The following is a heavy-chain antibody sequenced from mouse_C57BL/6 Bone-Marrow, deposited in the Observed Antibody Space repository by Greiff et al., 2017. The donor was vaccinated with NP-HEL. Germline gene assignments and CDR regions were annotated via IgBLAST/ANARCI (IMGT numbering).Heavy chain of an antibody. CDR3: AKLYYGNYYAMDY. CDR2: IWGGGST. J-gene: IGHJ4*01. V-gene: IGHV2-9*01. D-gene: IGHD2-1*01. Sequence: VKLQESGPGLVAPSQSLSITCTVSGFSLTSYGVDWVRQPPGKGLEWLGVIWGGGSTNYNSALMSRLSISKDNSKSQVFLKMNSLQTDDTAMYYCAKLYYGNYYAMDYWGQGTSVTVAS. CDR1: GFSLTSYG.